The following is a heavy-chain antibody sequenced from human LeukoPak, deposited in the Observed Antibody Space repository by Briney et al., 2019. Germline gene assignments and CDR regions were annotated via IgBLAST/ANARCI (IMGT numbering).Heavy chain of an antibody. Sequence: GGSLRLSCAASGFTFSSYAMHWVRQAPGKGLEYVSAISSDGGSTYYANSVKGRFTISRDNSKNTLYLQMGSLRAEDMAVYCCARDLEGLLWFGDADHYYGMDVWGQGTTVTVSS. J-gene: IGHJ6*02. CDR2: ISSDGGST. CDR1: GFTFSSYA. V-gene: IGHV3-64*01. CDR3: ARDLEGLLWFGDADHYYGMDV. D-gene: IGHD3-10*01.